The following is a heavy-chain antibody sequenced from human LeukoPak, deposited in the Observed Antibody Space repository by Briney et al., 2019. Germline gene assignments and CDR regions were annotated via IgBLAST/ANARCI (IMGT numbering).Heavy chain of an antibody. CDR2: ISSNGGST. J-gene: IGHJ4*02. CDR1: GFTFSSYA. D-gene: IGHD5-12*01. V-gene: IGHV3-64*01. Sequence: PGGSLRLSCAASGFTFSSYAMHWVRQAPGKGLEYVSAISSNGGSTYYANSVKGRFTISRDNSKNTLYLQMNSLRAEDTAVYYCAKDRGPITDYWGQGTLVTVSS. CDR3: AKDRGPITDY.